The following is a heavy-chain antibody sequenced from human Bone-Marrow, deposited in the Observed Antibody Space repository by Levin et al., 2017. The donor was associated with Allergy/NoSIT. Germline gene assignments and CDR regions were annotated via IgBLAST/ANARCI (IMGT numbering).Heavy chain of an antibody. CDR1: GVSISSDF. D-gene: IGHD6-6*01. CDR2: IYYSGST. Sequence: SETLSLTCTVSGVSISSDFWSWIRQPPGKGLEWVGYIYYSGSTNYNPSLKSRVTISVETSKNQFSLKLMSVTAADTAMYYCARHSSYIKTGLAPWGQGTLVTVSS. V-gene: IGHV4-59*01. CDR3: ARHSSYIKTGLAP. J-gene: IGHJ5*02.